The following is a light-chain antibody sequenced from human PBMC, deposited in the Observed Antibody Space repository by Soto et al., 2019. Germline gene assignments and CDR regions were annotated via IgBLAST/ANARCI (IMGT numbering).Light chain of an antibody. Sequence: QSVKRLDLSRGGITKHSCRASQSVGSNLAWYQQKPGQAPRLLIYGASTRATGSPDRFSACGSATEFTLTISCLQSECFAVYFCQQYHDCARTFGQGTKLDI. CDR1: QSVGSN. CDR2: GAS. V-gene: IGKV3-15*01. CDR3: QQYHDCART. J-gene: IGKJ1*01.